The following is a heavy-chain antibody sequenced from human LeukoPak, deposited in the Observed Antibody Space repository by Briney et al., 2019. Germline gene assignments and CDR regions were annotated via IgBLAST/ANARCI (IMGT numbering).Heavy chain of an antibody. CDR1: GFTFSSYA. Sequence: GGSLRLSCAASGFTFSSYAMHWVRQAPGKGLEYVSAMSSNGGTTDYANSVKGRFTISRDNSKNTPYLQMGSLRAEDMAVYYCARVGDVGPFDYWGQGTLVTVSS. CDR2: MSSNGGTT. J-gene: IGHJ4*02. CDR3: ARVGDVGPFDY. D-gene: IGHD1-26*01. V-gene: IGHV3-64*01.